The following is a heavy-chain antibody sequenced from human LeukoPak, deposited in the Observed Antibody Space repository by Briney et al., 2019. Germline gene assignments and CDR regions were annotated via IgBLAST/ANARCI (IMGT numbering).Heavy chain of an antibody. J-gene: IGHJ4*02. Sequence: GMSLRLSCAASGFTFSAYSMHWVRQAPGKGLEWVAIISYDGNIKYQADSVKGRFTISRDDSKNTLYLQMNSLRAEDTAVYYCARYRSASSRVYYFDDWGQGTLVTVSS. CDR3: ARYRSASSRVYYFDD. V-gene: IGHV3-30-3*01. CDR1: GFTFSAYS. D-gene: IGHD6-13*01. CDR2: ISYDGNIK.